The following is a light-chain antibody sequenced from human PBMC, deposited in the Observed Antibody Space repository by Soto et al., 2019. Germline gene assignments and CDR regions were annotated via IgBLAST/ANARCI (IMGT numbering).Light chain of an antibody. CDR1: QSISTSY. J-gene: IGKJ1*01. V-gene: IGKV3-20*01. CDR2: GSS. Sequence: EIVLTQSPGSLSLTPGERATLSCRASQSISTSYLAWYQQKTGQAPRLLIYGSSSRATGMPDRFSGSGSGTDFTLTISSLEPEDFAVYYCQQYGSSPQDTFGQGTKVDIK. CDR3: QQYGSSPQDT.